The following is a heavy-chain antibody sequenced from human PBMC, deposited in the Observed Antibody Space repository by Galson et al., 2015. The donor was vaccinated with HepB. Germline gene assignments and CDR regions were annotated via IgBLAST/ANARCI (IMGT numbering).Heavy chain of an antibody. V-gene: IGHV1-46*01. CDR3: VLGMGGFDP. J-gene: IGHJ5*02. CDR2: IIHSGGST. D-gene: IGHD7-27*01. Sequence: SVKVSCKASGYTFTSYYMHWVRQAPGQGLEWMGMIIHSGGSTSYAQKFQGRVTMTRDTSTTTVYMELSSLRSEDTAVYYCVLGMGGFDPWGQGTLVTVSS. CDR1: GYTFTSYY.